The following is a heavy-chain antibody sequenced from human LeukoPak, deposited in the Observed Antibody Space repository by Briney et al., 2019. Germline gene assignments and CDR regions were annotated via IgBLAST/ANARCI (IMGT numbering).Heavy chain of an antibody. CDR1: GFTVSSNY. Sequence: GGSLRLSCAASGFTVSSNYMSWVRQAPGKGLERVSVIYSGGSTYYADSVKGRFTISRDNSKNTLYLQMNSLRAEDTAVYYCVPVTRYYFDYWGQGTLVTVSS. CDR3: VPVTRYYFDY. CDR2: IYSGGST. V-gene: IGHV3-66*02. D-gene: IGHD4-17*01. J-gene: IGHJ4*02.